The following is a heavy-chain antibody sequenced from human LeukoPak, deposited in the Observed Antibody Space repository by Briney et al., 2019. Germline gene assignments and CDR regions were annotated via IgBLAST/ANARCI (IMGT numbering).Heavy chain of an antibody. CDR3: ARGERIQLWSFDY. CDR2: INHSGST. J-gene: IGHJ4*02. V-gene: IGHV4-34*01. D-gene: IGHD5-18*01. CDR1: GGSFSGYY. Sequence: PSETLSLTCAVYGGSFSGYYWSWIRQPPGKGLEWIGEINHSGSTNYNPSLKSRVTISVDTTKNQFSLKLSSVTAADTAVYYCARGERIQLWSFDYWGQGTLVTVSS.